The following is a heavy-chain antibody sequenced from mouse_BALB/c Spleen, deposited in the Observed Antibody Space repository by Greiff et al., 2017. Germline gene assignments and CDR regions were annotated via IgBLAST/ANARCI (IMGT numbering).Heavy chain of an antibody. CDR3: ARWLSYFDY. Sequence: EVKVVESGGGLVQPGGSRKLSCAASGFTFSSFGMHWVRQAPEKGLEWVAYISSGSSTIYYADTVKGRFTISRDNPKNTLFLQMTSLRSEDTAMYYCARWLSYFDYWGQGTTLTVSS. CDR1: GFTFSSFG. J-gene: IGHJ2*01. CDR2: ISSGSSTI. V-gene: IGHV5-17*02. D-gene: IGHD2-2*01.